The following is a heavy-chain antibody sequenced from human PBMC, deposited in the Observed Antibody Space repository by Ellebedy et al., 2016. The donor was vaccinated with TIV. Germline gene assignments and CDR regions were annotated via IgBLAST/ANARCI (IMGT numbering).Heavy chain of an antibody. Sequence: GESLKISCAASGFIFSNSGMNWVRQAPGKGLEWVAFIRFDGNKADYADPAKGRFTISRDNSKNTLYLQMNSLRAEDTAVYYCAKDRGNYGGAPYNGMDIWGQGTTVTVSS. CDR1: GFIFSNSG. V-gene: IGHV3-30*02. CDR2: IRFDGNKA. J-gene: IGHJ6*02. D-gene: IGHD3-10*01. CDR3: AKDRGNYGGAPYNGMDI.